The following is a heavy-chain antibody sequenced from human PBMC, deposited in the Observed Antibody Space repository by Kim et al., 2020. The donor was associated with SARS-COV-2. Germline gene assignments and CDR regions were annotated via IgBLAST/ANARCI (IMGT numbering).Heavy chain of an antibody. CDR2: IIPIFGTA. CDR1: GGTFSSYA. Sequence: SVKVSCKASGGTFSSYAISWVRQAPGQGLEWMGGIIPIFGTANYAQKFQGRVTITADESTSTAYMELSSLRSEDTAVYYCARVPQPRYGTQNWFDPWGQGTLVTVSS. J-gene: IGHJ5*02. V-gene: IGHV1-69*13. CDR3: ARVPQPRYGTQNWFDP. D-gene: IGHD5-18*01.